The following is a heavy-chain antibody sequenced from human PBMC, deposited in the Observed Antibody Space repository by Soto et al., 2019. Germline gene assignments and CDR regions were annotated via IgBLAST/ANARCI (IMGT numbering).Heavy chain of an antibody. Sequence: EVQLLESGGGLVQPGGSLRLSCTASGFTFSRHAMTWVRQAPGKGLEWVSGLSDSGGSIYYADSVKGRFTISRDNSMNTLYLQRNTLRAEDTAIYYCAKVSSGWYAGFFDLWGQGTLVTVSS. CDR3: AKVSSGWYAGFFDL. CDR2: LSDSGGSI. CDR1: GFTFSRHA. D-gene: IGHD6-19*01. J-gene: IGHJ4*02. V-gene: IGHV3-23*01.